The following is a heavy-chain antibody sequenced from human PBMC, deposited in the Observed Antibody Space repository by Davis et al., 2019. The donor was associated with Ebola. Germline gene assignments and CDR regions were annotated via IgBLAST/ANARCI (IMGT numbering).Heavy chain of an antibody. CDR1: GFTFSSYS. CDR2: ITTSTYI. J-gene: IGHJ4*02. CDR3: SRDQYSGSSAGGY. D-gene: IGHD6-6*01. Sequence: PWGSLRLSCAASGFTFSSYSMSWVRQAPGKGLEWVSSITTSTYIYYADSVRGRFTISRDNAKNSLYLQMDSLRAEDTAVYYCSRDQYSGSSAGGYWGQGTLVTVSS. V-gene: IGHV3-21*01.